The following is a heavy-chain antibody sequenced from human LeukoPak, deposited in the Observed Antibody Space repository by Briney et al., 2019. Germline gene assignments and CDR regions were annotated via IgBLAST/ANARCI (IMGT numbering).Heavy chain of an antibody. V-gene: IGHV3-23*01. D-gene: IGHD3-22*01. CDR3: AKDSYDSSGSRYDY. CDR2: ISDRGDRT. CDR1: GFTFTSYS. J-gene: IGHJ4*02. Sequence: QPGGSLRLSCAASGFTFTSYSMSWVRQAPGKGLEWVSAISDRGDRTWDADSVKGRVTISRDNYKNTLFLQMNSLRAEDTAIYYCAKDSYDSSGSRYDYWGQGTLVTVSS.